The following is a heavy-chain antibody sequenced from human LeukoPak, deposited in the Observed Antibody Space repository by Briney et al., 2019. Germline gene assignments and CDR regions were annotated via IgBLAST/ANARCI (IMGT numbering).Heavy chain of an antibody. CDR3: AKDPLAGFGETPNSGYYYGMDV. J-gene: IGHJ6*04. CDR1: GFTFSSYA. CDR2: ISGSGGST. D-gene: IGHD3-10*01. Sequence: GGSLRLSCAASGFTFSSYAMSWVRQAPGKGLEWVSAISGSGGSTYYADSVKGRFTISRDNSKNTLYLQMNSLRAEDTAVYYCAKDPLAGFGETPNSGYYYGMDVWGKGTTVAVSS. V-gene: IGHV3-23*01.